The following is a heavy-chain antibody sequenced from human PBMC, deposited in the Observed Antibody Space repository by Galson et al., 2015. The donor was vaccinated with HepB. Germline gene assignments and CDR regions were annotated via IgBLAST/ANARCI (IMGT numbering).Heavy chain of an antibody. CDR3: ARDGPSNKYDFWIQKVNYMDV. D-gene: IGHD3-3*01. CDR1: GFTFSSYA. Sequence: SLRLSCAASGFTFSSYAMHWVRQAPGKGLEWVAVISYDGSNKYYADSVKGRFTISRDNSKNTLYLQMNSLRAEDTAVYYCARDGPSNKYDFWIQKVNYMDVWGKGTTVTVSS. V-gene: IGHV3-30-3*01. CDR2: ISYDGSNK. J-gene: IGHJ6*03.